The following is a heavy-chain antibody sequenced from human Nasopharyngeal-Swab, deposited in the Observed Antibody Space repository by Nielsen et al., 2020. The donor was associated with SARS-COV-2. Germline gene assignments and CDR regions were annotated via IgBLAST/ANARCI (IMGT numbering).Heavy chain of an antibody. CDR3: ARDAPAHYGAFY. V-gene: IGHV3-21*01. CDR1: GFTFSSHS. J-gene: IGHJ4*02. D-gene: IGHD4-17*01. CDR2: ISSGSDSI. Sequence: GESLKISCAASGFTFSSHSMIWVRQAPGKGLEWLSSISSGSDSIPHADSVKGRFTTSRDNAKNSLYLQMNSLRAEDTAVYYCARDAPAHYGAFYWGRGTLVTVSS.